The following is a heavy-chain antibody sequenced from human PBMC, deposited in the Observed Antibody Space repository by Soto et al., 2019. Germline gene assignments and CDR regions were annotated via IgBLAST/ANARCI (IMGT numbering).Heavy chain of an antibody. Sequence: PSETLSLTCAVYGGSFSGYYWSWIRQPPGKGLEWIGEINHSGSTNYNPSLKSRVTISVDTSKNQFSLKLSSVTAADTAVYYWARGKDIVVVVAATLYFDYWGQGTLVTVSS. J-gene: IGHJ4*02. CDR3: ARGKDIVVVVAATLYFDY. CDR2: INHSGST. D-gene: IGHD2-15*01. CDR1: GGSFSGYY. V-gene: IGHV4-34*01.